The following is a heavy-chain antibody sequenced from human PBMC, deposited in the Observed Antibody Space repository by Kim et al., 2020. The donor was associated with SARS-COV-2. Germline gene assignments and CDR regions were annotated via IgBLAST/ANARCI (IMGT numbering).Heavy chain of an antibody. Sequence: ASVKVSCKVSGYTLTELSMHWVRQAPGKGLEWMGGLDPEDGETIYAQKSQGRVTMTEDTSTDTAYMELSSLRSEDTAVYYCATADIVATIDLFDSWGQGTLVTVSS. CDR1: GYTLTELS. V-gene: IGHV1-24*01. J-gene: IGHJ4*02. CDR2: LDPEDGET. D-gene: IGHD5-12*01. CDR3: ATADIVATIDLFDS.